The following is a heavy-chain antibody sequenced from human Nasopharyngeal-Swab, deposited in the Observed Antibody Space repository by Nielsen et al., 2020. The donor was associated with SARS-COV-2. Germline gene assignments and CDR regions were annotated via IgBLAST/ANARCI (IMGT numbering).Heavy chain of an antibody. Sequence: GGSLRLSCAASGFTFSSYAMSWVRQAPGKGLEWVSAISGSGGSTYYADSVKGRFTISRDNSKNTLYLQMNSLRPEDTAVYYCARDRDWAFDVWGQGAVVTVSS. CDR3: ARDRDWAFDV. CDR2: ISGSGGST. CDR1: GFTFSSYA. D-gene: IGHD2-21*01. J-gene: IGHJ3*01. V-gene: IGHV3-23*01.